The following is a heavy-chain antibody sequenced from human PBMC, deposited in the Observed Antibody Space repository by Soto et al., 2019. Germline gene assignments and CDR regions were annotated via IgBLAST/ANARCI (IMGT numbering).Heavy chain of an antibody. CDR2: IYGGGGA. D-gene: IGHD2-8*01. J-gene: IGHJ4*02. V-gene: IGHV3-53*02. CDR3: AKCPVCIDADLEY. Sequence: EVQLVETGGGLIQPGGSQRLSCLASGLTVSNSYMTWVRQAPGKGLEWVAAIYGGGGAKYAASVMGGFTISTDNSKNTLYLQMNSLRVDDTADYYCAKCPVCIDADLEYWGQGTLVTVSS. CDR1: GLTVSNSY.